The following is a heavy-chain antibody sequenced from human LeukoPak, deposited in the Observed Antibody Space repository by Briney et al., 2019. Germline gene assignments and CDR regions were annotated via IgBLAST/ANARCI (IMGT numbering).Heavy chain of an antibody. Sequence: KASETLSLTCTVSGGSISSGSYYWSWIRQPAGKGLEWIGRIYTSGSTYYNSSLKSRLTISVDTSKNQFSLKLSSVTAADTVVYYCARAETTGLPGYYYYMDVWGKGTTVSISS. CDR2: IYTSGST. J-gene: IGHJ6*03. D-gene: IGHD4-17*01. V-gene: IGHV4-61*02. CDR3: ARAETTGLPGYYYYMDV. CDR1: GGSISSGSYY.